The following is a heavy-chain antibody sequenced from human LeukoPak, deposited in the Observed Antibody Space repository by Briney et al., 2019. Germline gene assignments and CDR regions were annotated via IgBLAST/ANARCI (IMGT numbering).Heavy chain of an antibody. V-gene: IGHV3-23*01. CDR1: GFTFSSYA. Sequence: PGGSLRLSCAASGFTFSSYAMSWVRQAPGKGLEWVSSMSDIGPNTYYADSVKGRFTISRDTSKNTVFLQMNSLRAEDTALYYCARRLSLRFDAFAIWGPGTMVTVSS. D-gene: IGHD3-3*01. J-gene: IGHJ3*02. CDR2: MSDIGPNT. CDR3: ARRLSLRFDAFAI.